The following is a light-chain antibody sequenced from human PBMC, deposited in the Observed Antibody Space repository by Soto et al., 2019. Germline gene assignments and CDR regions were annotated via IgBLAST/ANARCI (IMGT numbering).Light chain of an antibody. CDR3: SSYTRTTAYV. J-gene: IGLJ1*01. V-gene: IGLV2-14*02. Sequence: QSALTQPVSASGSPGQSVTISCNGTTADVGSSKFVSWYQQQPGKAPKLLLYEATKRPAGVSNRFSGSKSGNTASLTISGLQAEDEADYFCSSYTRTTAYVFATGTKVTVL. CDR2: EAT. CDR1: TADVGSSKF.